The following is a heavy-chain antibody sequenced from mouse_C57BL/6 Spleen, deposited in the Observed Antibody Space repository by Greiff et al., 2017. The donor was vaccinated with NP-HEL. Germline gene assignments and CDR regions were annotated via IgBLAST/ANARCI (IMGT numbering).Heavy chain of an antibody. CDR1: GYSFTGYY. J-gene: IGHJ2*01. D-gene: IGHD6-1*01. Sequence: EVQLQQSGPELVKPGASVKISCKASGYSFTGYYMNWVKQSPEKSLEWIGEINPSTGGTTYNQKFKAKATLTVDKSSSTAYMQLKSLTSEDSAVYYCARSRDLYYFDYWGQGTTLTVSS. CDR2: INPSTGGT. CDR3: ARSRDLYYFDY. V-gene: IGHV1-42*01.